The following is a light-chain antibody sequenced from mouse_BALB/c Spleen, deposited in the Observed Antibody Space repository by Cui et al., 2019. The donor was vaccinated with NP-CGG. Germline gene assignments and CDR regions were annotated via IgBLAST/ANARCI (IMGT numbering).Light chain of an antibody. CDR1: SSISSNY. J-gene: IGKJ2*01. V-gene: IGKV4-92*01. CDR3: QQGRSSPYT. CDR2: RTS. Sequence: EMVLTQSPVFITASRGEKVTITCRASSSISSNYLHWYQQKPGSSPKLLIYRTSILASGVLDSFSGSGSENSYTLTISCKQDEVAATYYCQQGRSSPYTFGGGTKLEIK.